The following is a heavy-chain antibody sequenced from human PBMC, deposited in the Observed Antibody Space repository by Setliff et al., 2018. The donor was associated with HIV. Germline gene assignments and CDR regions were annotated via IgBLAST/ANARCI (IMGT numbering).Heavy chain of an antibody. CDR1: GGTFSSYA. CDR3: ARGGSGYYDFWSGSSAFEY. Sequence: GASVKVSCKASGGTFSSYAINWVRQAPGQGLEWMGGIIPMFGTAHYAQKFQGRVTITADESTTTAYMELSSLRSEDTAVFYCARGGSGYYDFWSGSSAFEYWGHGTLVTVSS. CDR2: IIPMFGTA. V-gene: IGHV1-69*13. J-gene: IGHJ4*01. D-gene: IGHD3-3*01.